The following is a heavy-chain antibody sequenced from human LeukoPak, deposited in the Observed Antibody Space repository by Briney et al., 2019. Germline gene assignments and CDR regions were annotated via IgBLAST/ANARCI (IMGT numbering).Heavy chain of an antibody. CDR3: ARDNYDFWSGYFYGMDV. Sequence: SETLSLTCTVSGGSISSSSYYWGWIRQPPGKGLEWIGSIYYSGSTNYNPSLKSRVTISVDTSKNQFSLKLSSVTAAGTAVYYCARDNYDFWSGYFYGMDVWGQGTTVTVSS. V-gene: IGHV4-39*07. CDR1: GGSISSSSYY. D-gene: IGHD3-3*01. J-gene: IGHJ6*02. CDR2: IYYSGST.